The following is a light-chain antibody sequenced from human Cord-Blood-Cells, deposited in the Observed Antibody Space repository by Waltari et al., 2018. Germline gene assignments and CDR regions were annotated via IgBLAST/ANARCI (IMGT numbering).Light chain of an antibody. CDR2: WAS. CDR1: QSVLYSSNNKNY. CDR3: QQYYSTPPLT. V-gene: IGKV4-1*01. Sequence: DIVMTQSPDSLAVSLGERATINCKSSQSVLYSSNNKNYLAWYQQKPGQPPKLLIYWASTRESGVPYRISGSGAGTDFTLTISSLQAEDVAVYYCQQYYSTPPLTFGGGTKVEIK. J-gene: IGKJ4*01.